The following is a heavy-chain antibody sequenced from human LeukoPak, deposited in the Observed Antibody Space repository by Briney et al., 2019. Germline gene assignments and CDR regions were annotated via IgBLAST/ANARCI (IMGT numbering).Heavy chain of an antibody. V-gene: IGHV1-69*01. D-gene: IGHD2-2*01. Sequence: GSSVKVSCKASGGTFSSYAIIWVRQAPGQGLEWMGGIIPIFGTANYAQKFHGRVTITPDESTSTAYMELSNLRSEDTAVYYCARGARCSSTSCYWDFDYWGQGTLVTVSS. CDR2: IIPIFGTA. J-gene: IGHJ4*02. CDR3: ARGARCSSTSCYWDFDY. CDR1: GGTFSSYA.